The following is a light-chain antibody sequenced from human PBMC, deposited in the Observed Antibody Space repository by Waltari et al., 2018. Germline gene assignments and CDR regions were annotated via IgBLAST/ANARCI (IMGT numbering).Light chain of an antibody. Sequence: QSVLTQPPSVSGAPGPRVTISCTGSSSNIRAGYDVPRYQQLPGTAPNLLIYGNSNRPSGVPDRFSGSKSGTSASLAITGLQAEDEADYYCQSYDSSLSGSVFGGGTKLTVL. J-gene: IGLJ2*01. CDR3: QSYDSSLSGSV. CDR2: GNS. V-gene: IGLV1-40*01. CDR1: SSNIRAGYD.